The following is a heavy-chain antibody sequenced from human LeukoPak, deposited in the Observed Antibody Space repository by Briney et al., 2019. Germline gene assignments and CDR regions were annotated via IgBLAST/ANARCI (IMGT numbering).Heavy chain of an antibody. V-gene: IGHV1-18*01. D-gene: IGHD3-10*01. CDR2: ISAYNGNT. J-gene: IGHJ4*02. CDR1: GYTFTSYG. CDR3: ASDPYYYGSGSYRPFDY. Sequence: GASVKVSCKASGYTFTSYGISWVRQAPGQGLEWMGWISAYNGNTNYAQKLQGRVTITADKSTSTAYMELSSLRSEDTAVYYCASDPYYYGSGSYRPFDYWGQGTLVTVSS.